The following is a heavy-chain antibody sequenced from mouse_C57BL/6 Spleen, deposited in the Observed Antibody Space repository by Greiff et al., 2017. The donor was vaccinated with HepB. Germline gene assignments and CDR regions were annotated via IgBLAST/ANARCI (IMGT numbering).Heavy chain of an antibody. Sequence: EVQLQQSGPELVKPGASVKIPCKASGYTFTDYNMDWVKQSHGKSLEWIGDINPNNGGTIYNQKFKGKATLTVDKSSSTAYMELRSLTSEDTAVYYCAICPLSNYYGSSWGYAMDYWGQGTSVTVSS. CDR3: AICPLSNYYGSSWGYAMDY. CDR2: INPNNGGT. V-gene: IGHV1-18*01. CDR1: GYTFTDYN. J-gene: IGHJ4*01. D-gene: IGHD1-1*01.